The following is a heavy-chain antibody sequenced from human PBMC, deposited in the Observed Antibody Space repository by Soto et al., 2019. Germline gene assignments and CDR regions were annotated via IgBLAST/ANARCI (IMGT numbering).Heavy chain of an antibody. CDR2: IIPFFHAP. V-gene: IGHV1-69*13. CDR1: GGTFGKNA. CDR3: ANSRGAHPPRVGIDV. Sequence: SVKVSCKASGGTFGKNAFSWVRQAPGQGLEWMGGIIPFFHAPNYAQKFQGRVTITADESMNMVFMEMSSLRSEDTAIYYCANSRGAHPPRVGIDVWDQGTTVTVSS. J-gene: IGHJ6*02. D-gene: IGHD3-10*01.